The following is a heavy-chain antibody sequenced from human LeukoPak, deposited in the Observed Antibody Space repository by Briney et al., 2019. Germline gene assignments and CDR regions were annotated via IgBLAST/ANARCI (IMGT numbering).Heavy chain of an antibody. Sequence: GESLKISCYDSGYNFANFWIGWVRQMPGKGLEWMGIIHPTDSQTLYSPSFQGQATISVDRSINTAYLQWSSLKASDTAMYYCARRAYSGSGSSDYWGQGTLVTVSS. D-gene: IGHD3-10*01. CDR1: GYNFANFW. J-gene: IGHJ4*02. V-gene: IGHV5-51*01. CDR2: IHPTDSQT. CDR3: ARRAYSGSGSSDY.